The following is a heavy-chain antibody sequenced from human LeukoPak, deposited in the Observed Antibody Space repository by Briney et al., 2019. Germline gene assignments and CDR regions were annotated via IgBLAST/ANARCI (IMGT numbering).Heavy chain of an antibody. D-gene: IGHD6-6*01. CDR2: IIPIFGTA. CDR3: ARGSIAARPDYYYMDV. CDR1: GGTFSSYA. Sequence: SVKVSCKASGGTFSSYAISWVRQAPGQGLEWMGGIIPIFGTANYAQKFQGRVTITADESTSTAYMELSSLRSEDTAVYYCARGSIAARPDYYYMDVWGKGTTVTVSS. J-gene: IGHJ6*03. V-gene: IGHV1-69*13.